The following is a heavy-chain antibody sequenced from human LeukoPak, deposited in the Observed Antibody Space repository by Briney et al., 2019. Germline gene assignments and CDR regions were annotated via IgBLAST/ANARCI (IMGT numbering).Heavy chain of an antibody. CDR3: ARGSHEYWNDY. D-gene: IGHD1-1*01. CDR2: VTSDNRDT. Sequence: GASVKVSCKASGYNFSAYGMTWVRQAPGQGLEWMGGVTSDNRDTKYAPKFQGRVTMTTDMSSTTAYMELRSLRSEDTAVYYCARGSHEYWNDYWGQGNLVTVSS. CDR1: GYNFSAYG. J-gene: IGHJ4*02. V-gene: IGHV1-18*01.